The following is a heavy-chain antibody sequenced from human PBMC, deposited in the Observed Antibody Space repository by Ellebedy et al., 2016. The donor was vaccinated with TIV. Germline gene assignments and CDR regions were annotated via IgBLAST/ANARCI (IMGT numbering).Heavy chain of an antibody. CDR3: AREDGDYVAY. D-gene: IGHD4-17*01. Sequence: GGSLRLSCAASGFTFSSYGMHWVRQAPGKGLEWVAVISYDGSNKYYADSVKGRFSISRDNAKRSLYLQMSSLRAEDTAVYYCAREDGDYVAYWGRGTLVTVS. J-gene: IGHJ4*02. V-gene: IGHV3-30*03. CDR2: ISYDGSNK. CDR1: GFTFSSYG.